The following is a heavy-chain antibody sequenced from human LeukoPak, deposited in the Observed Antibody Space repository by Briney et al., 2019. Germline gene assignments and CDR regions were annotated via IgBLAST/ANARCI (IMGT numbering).Heavy chain of an antibody. V-gene: IGHV4-38-2*01. J-gene: IGHJ5*02. CDR2: IYYSGST. CDR3: ARRHTAMATGSWFDP. D-gene: IGHD5-18*01. Sequence: GSLRLSCAASGFTFGSYAMSWVRQPPGKGLEWIGSIYYSGSTYYNPSLKSRVTISVDTSKNQFSLKLSSVTAADTAVYYCARRHTAMATGSWFDPWGQGTLVTVSS. CDR1: GFTFGSYA.